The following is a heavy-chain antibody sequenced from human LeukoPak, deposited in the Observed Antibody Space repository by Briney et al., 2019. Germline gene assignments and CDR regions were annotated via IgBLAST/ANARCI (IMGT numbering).Heavy chain of an antibody. D-gene: IGHD2-15*01. CDR2: IYYSGST. J-gene: IGHJ6*03. CDR1: GGSVSSGSYY. CDR3: ARDSKTSYCSGGSCYYYYYMDV. V-gene: IGHV4-61*01. Sequence: SETLSLTCTVSGGSVSSGSYYWGWIRQPPGKGLEWIGNIYYSGSTNYNPSLKSRVTISVDTSKNQFSLKLSSVTAADTAVYYCARDSKTSYCSGGSCYYYYYMDVWGKGTTVTVSS.